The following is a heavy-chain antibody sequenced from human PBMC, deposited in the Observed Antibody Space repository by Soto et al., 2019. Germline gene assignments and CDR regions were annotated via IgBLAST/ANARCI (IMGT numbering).Heavy chain of an antibody. Sequence: GGSLRLSCAASGFTFSSYSMNWVRQAPGKGLEWVSSISSSSSYIYYADLVKGRFTISRDNAKNSLYLQMNSLRAEDTAVYYCARDGLPVFYDILTNPLYYFDYWGQGTLVTVSS. J-gene: IGHJ4*02. CDR2: ISSSSSYI. CDR3: ARDGLPVFYDILTNPLYYFDY. CDR1: GFTFSSYS. D-gene: IGHD3-9*01. V-gene: IGHV3-21*01.